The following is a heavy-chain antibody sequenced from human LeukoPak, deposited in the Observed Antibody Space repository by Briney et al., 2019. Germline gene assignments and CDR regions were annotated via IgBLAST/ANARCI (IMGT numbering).Heavy chain of an antibody. V-gene: IGHV4-39*01. CDR2: IYYSGST. J-gene: IGHJ6*03. CDR3: ARRYTVPAAPHYYYYYMDV. D-gene: IGHD2-2*01. Sequence: SETLSLTCTVSGGSISSSSYYWGWIRQPPGKGLEWIGSIYYSGSTYYNPSLKSRVTISVDTSKNQFSLKLSSVTAADTAVYYCARRYTVPAAPHYYYYYMDVWGKGTTVTISS. CDR1: GGSISSSSYY.